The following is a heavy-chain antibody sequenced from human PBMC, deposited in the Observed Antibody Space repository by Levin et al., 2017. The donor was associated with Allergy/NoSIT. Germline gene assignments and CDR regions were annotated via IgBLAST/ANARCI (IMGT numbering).Heavy chain of an antibody. D-gene: IGHD6-19*01. Sequence: SPTLSLPCTVSGGSIRSDSYYWGWIRQPPGKGLEWIGSIYHSGSTYYNPSLESRVTISVDTSKNQFSLKLSSVTAADTAMYYCGRHFSSGWTYHYGMDVWGQGTTVTVSS. CDR1: GGSIRSDSYY. V-gene: IGHV4-39*01. CDR2: IYHSGST. J-gene: IGHJ6*02. CDR3: GRHFSSGWTYHYGMDV.